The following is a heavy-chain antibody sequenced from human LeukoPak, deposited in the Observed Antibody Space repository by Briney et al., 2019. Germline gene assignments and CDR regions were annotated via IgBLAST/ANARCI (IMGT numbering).Heavy chain of an antibody. J-gene: IGHJ4*02. V-gene: IGHV3-23*01. D-gene: IGHD4-17*01. Sequence: GGSLRLSCAASGFTFSNYAMSWVRQAPGKGLEWVSAISGSGAGTYYADSVKGRFTISRDNSKNTLYLQMNSLRAEDTAIYYCAKGPLTTVATWGQGTLVTVSS. CDR3: AKGPLTTVAT. CDR2: ISGSGAGT. CDR1: GFTFSNYA.